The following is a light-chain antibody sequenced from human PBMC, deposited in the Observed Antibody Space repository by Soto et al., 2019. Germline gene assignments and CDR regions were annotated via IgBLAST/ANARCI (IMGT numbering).Light chain of an antibody. Sequence: DIQMTQFPSTLSASVGDRVTITCRASQSLNNWLAWYQQKPGNAPKVLIYKASKLESGVPSRFSGSGSGTEFTLTISSLQPDELETYYCQQYKSYSWTFGQGTKVEIK. J-gene: IGKJ1*01. V-gene: IGKV1-5*03. CDR2: KAS. CDR3: QQYKSYSWT. CDR1: QSLNNW.